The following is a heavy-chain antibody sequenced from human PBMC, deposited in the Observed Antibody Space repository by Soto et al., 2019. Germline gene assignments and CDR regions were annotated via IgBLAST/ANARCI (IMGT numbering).Heavy chain of an antibody. CDR3: ARDIPADSGYDSPSDY. V-gene: IGHV3-11*06. Sequence: PGGSLRLSCAASGFTFSDYYMSWIRQAPGKGLEWVSYISSSSSYTNYADSVKGRFTISRDNAKNSLYLQMNSLRAEDTAVYYCARDIPADSGYDSPSDYWGQGTLVTVSS. D-gene: IGHD5-12*01. J-gene: IGHJ4*02. CDR1: GFTFSDYY. CDR2: ISSSSSYT.